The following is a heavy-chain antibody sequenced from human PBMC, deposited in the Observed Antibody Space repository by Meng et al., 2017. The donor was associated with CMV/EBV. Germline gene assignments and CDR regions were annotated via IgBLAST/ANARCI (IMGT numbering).Heavy chain of an antibody. V-gene: IGHV1-69*05. D-gene: IGHD6-6*01. CDR3: ARASVGSSSHPHFDY. J-gene: IGHJ4*02. CDR2: MIPIYGTA. CDR1: GGNISSPA. Sequence: SVKVSCKASGGNISSPAISWVRQAPGRGLEWVGGMIPIYGTAKYAKKFKGRVTITTDESTNTAHMELSSLRSEDTAVYYCARASVGSSSHPHFDYWGQGTPVTVSS.